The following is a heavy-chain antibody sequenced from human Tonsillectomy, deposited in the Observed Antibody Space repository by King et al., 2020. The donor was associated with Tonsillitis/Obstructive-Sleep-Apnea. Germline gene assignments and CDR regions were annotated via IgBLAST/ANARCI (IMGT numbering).Heavy chain of an antibody. CDR2: INYSGSS. J-gene: IGHJ4*02. V-gene: IGHV4-34*01. D-gene: IGHD3-10*01. CDR1: GGSFSGYF. CDR3: ARGPGDHGSRDPFDC. Sequence: VQLQQWGAGLLKPSETLSLTCAVYGGSFSGYFWSWIRQPPGKGLEWIGEINYSGSSNYNPSLKSRVTMSVDTVKKQVSLRLSSVTAADTAVYSCARGPGDHGSRDPFDCWGQGTPVTVSS.